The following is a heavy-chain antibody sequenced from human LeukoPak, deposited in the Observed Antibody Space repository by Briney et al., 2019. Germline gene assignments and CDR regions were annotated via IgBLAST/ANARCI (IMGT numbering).Heavy chain of an antibody. CDR2: FDPEDGEK. J-gene: IGHJ6*03. CDR1: GYTLTELS. V-gene: IGHV1-24*01. D-gene: IGHD6-13*01. CDR3: ATVAELDYYYYYMDV. Sequence: EASVKVSCKVSGYTLTELSMHWVRQAPGKGLEWMGGFDPEDGEKIYAQKFQGRVTMTEDTSTDTAYMELSSLRSEDTAVYYCATVAELDYYYYYMDVWGKGTTVTVSS.